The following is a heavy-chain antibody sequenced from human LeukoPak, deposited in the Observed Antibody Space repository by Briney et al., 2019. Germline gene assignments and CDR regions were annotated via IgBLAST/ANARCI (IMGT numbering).Heavy chain of an antibody. J-gene: IGHJ6*02. CDR1: GGSITSYY. V-gene: IGHV4-59*05. CDR2: ISESGST. Sequence: SETLSLTCIVSGGSITSYYWGWLRQPPGRGLEWIGRISESGSTYYSPSLKSRATISVDTSKNQFSLKVRLVTAVDTAVYYCARQDIWFGELVVWGQGTTVTVSS. D-gene: IGHD3-10*01. CDR3: ARQDIWFGELVV.